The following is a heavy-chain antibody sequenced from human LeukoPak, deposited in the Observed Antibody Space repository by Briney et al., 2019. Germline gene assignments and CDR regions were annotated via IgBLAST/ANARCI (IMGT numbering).Heavy chain of an antibody. CDR3: ARDLKKIDY. J-gene: IGHJ4*02. Sequence: GGSLRLSCAASGFTFSSYSMNWVRQAPGKGLEWVSYISSSSSTIYYADSVKGRFTISRDSAKNSLYLQMNSLRAEDTAVYYCARDLKKIDYWGQGTLVTVSS. V-gene: IGHV3-48*01. CDR1: GFTFSSYS. CDR2: ISSSSSTI.